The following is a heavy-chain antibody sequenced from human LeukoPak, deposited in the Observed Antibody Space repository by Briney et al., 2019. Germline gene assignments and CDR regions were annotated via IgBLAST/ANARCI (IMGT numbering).Heavy chain of an antibody. CDR2: ISGGGETT. CDR1: GFTFNTFE. Sequence: PGGSLRLSCAASGFTFNTFEMNWVRQAPGEGLEWVSYISGGGETTYYADSVKGRFTISRDNGKNSLYLQMNSLRVEDTAVYYCARDASGGDLPFDYWGQGTPVTVSS. D-gene: IGHD2-21*02. J-gene: IGHJ4*02. V-gene: IGHV3-48*03. CDR3: ARDASGGDLPFDY.